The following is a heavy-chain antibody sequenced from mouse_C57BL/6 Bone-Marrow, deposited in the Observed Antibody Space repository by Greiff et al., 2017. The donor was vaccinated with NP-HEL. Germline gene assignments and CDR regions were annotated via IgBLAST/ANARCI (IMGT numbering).Heavy chain of an antibody. V-gene: IGHV1-55*01. D-gene: IGHD2-3*01. J-gene: IGHJ4*01. Sequence: QVQLQQPGAELVKPGASVKMSCKASGYTFTSYWITWVKQRPGQGLEWIGDIYPGSGSTNYNEKFKSKATLTVDTSSSTAYMQLSSLTSEDSAVYYCARSPEGYYPYYYAMDYWGQGTSVTVSS. CDR3: ARSPEGYYPYYYAMDY. CDR2: IYPGSGST. CDR1: GYTFTSYW.